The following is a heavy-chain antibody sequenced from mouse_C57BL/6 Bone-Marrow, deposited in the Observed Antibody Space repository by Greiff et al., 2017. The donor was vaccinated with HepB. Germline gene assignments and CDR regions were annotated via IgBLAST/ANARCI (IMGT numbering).Heavy chain of an antibody. CDR3: AKNGGGNYVLFAY. CDR2: IWRGGST. D-gene: IGHD2-1*01. J-gene: IGHJ3*01. CDR1: GFSLTSYG. Sequence: VQLVESGPGLVQPSQSLSITCTVSGFSLTSYGVHWVRQSPGKGLEWLGVIWRGGSTDYNAAFMSRLSITKDNSKSQVFFKMNSLQADDTAIYYCAKNGGGNYVLFAYWGQGTLVTVSA. V-gene: IGHV2-5*01.